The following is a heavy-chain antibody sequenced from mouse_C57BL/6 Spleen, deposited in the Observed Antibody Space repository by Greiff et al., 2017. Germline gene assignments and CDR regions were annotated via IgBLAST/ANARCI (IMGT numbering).Heavy chain of an antibody. V-gene: IGHV1-80*01. Sequence: QVQLKQSGAELVKPGASVKISCKASGYAFSSYWMNWVKQRPGKGLEWIGQIYPGDGDTNYNGKFKGKATLTADKSSSTAYMQLSSLTSEDSAVYFCARLGGYYDFDYWGQGTTLTVSS. CDR2: IYPGDGDT. J-gene: IGHJ2*01. CDR3: ARLGGYYDFDY. D-gene: IGHD1-1*01. CDR1: GYAFSSYW.